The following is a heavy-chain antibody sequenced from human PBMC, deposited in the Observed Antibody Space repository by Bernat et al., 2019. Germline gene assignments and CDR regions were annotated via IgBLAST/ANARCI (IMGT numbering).Heavy chain of an antibody. V-gene: IGHV2-5*02. CDR3: AQRPTVGGTNWVDP. D-gene: IGHD1-26*01. CDR2: IYWDDDK. J-gene: IGHJ5*02. CDR1: GFSLSTSGVG. Sequence: QITLKESGPTLVKPTQTLTLTCTFAGFSLSTSGVGVGWIRQPPGKALEWLALIYWDDDKRYSPSLKSRLTITKDTSKNQVVLTMTNMDPVDTATYYCAQRPTVGGTNWVDPWGQGTLVTVSS.